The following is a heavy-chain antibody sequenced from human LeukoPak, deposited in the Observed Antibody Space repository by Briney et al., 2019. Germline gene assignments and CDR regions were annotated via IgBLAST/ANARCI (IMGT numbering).Heavy chain of an antibody. Sequence: GGSLRRSCAASGFTFSSYEMNWVRQAPGKGLEGVSYISSSGSTIYYADSVKGRFTISRDNAKNSLYLQMNSLRAEDTAVYYCARYSGSYYYYYYYYMDVWGKGTTVTISS. CDR2: ISSSGSTI. D-gene: IGHD1-26*01. CDR3: ARYSGSYYYYYYYYMDV. V-gene: IGHV3-48*03. J-gene: IGHJ6*03. CDR1: GFTFSSYE.